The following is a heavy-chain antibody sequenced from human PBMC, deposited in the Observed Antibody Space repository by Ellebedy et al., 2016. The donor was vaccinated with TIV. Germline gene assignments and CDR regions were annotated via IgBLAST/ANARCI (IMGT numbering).Heavy chain of an antibody. CDR2: IKSKTDGGTT. D-gene: IGHD2-8*01. CDR3: TLMVFAIGGLDY. CDR1: GFTFSNAW. Sequence: LSLTCAASGFTFSNAWMNWVRQAPGKGLEWVGRIKSKTDGGTTDYAAPVKGRFTISRDDSKNTLYVQMNSLKTEDTAVYYCTLMVFAIGGLDYWGQGTLVTVSS. V-gene: IGHV3-15*07. J-gene: IGHJ4*02.